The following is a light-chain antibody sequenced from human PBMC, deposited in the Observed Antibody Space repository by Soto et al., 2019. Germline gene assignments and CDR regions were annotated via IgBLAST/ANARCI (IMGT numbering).Light chain of an antibody. V-gene: IGKV3-11*01. CDR2: DAS. CDR1: PSVSNS. J-gene: IGKJ1*01. CDR3: QQYGSSRTWT. Sequence: ESVLTQSPATLSLSPGERATLSCRASPSVSNSLAWYQHKPGQAPRLLIYDASNRATGVPTRFSGSGSGTDFTLTISSLEPEDFAVYYCQQYGSSRTWTFGQGTKVEIK.